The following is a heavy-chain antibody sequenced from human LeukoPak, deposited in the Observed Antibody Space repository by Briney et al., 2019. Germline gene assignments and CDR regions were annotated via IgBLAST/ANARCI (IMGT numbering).Heavy chain of an antibody. CDR2: ISGSGGST. D-gene: IGHD2-15*01. Sequence: GGSLRLSCAASGFTFSSYAVSWVRQAPGKGLEWVSAISGSGGSTYYADSVKRRFTVSRDNSKNTLYLQMNSLRAEDTAVYYCAKGRTPRVVVVAATLDGFDYWGQGTLVTVSS. V-gene: IGHV3-23*01. J-gene: IGHJ4*02. CDR1: GFTFSSYA. CDR3: AKGRTPRVVVVAATLDGFDY.